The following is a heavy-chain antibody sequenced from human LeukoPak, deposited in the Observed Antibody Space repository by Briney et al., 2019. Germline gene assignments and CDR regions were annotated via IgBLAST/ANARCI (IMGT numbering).Heavy chain of an antibody. Sequence: ASVKVSCKASGYTFTGYYMHWVRQAPGQGLEWMERINPNSGGTNYARKFQGRVTMTRDTSISTAYMELSRLRSDDTAVYYCARASDYYDSSGYYHDYWGQGTLVTVSS. CDR3: ARASDYYDSSGYYHDY. CDR2: INPNSGGT. D-gene: IGHD3-22*01. CDR1: GYTFTGYY. J-gene: IGHJ4*02. V-gene: IGHV1-2*06.